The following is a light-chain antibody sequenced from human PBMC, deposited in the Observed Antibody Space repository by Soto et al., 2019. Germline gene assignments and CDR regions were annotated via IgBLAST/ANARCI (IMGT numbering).Light chain of an antibody. CDR2: GAS. J-gene: IGKJ1*01. CDR3: QQYGSSPTWT. CDR1: QSVSSN. Sequence: EIVMTQSPAALSVSPGERATLSCRASQSVSSNLASYQLKPGQAPRLLIYGASSRATVIPDRSCGRGSRTAITLTISGLDPEEFAVYYCQQYGSSPTWTFGQGTKVDIK. V-gene: IGKV3-20*01.